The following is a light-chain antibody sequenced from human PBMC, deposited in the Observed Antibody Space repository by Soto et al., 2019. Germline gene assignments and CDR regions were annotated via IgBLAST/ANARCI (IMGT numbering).Light chain of an antibody. V-gene: IGKV1-5*01. Sequence: DIKMPQSPSTLSASVGDRVTITCRASQSISSWLAWYQQKPGKAPKLLIYDASSLESGVPSRFSGSGSGTEFTLTISSLQPDDFATYYCQQYNSYPITFGQGTRLEIK. J-gene: IGKJ5*01. CDR1: QSISSW. CDR2: DAS. CDR3: QQYNSYPIT.